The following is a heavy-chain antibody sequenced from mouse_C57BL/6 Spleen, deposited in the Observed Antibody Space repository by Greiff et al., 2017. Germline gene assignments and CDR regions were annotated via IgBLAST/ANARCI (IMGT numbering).Heavy chain of an antibody. CDR2: IDPEDGDT. Sequence: VQLKESGAEFVRPGASVKLSCAASGFNFKDYYMHWVKQRPEKGLEWIGRIDPEDGDTEYAPKLQGKATMTADTSSNTAYLQLSSLTSEATAVYYCTTTGNYLYWGQGTTLTVSS. CDR3: TTTGNYLY. D-gene: IGHD2-1*01. V-gene: IGHV14-1*01. CDR1: GFNFKDYY. J-gene: IGHJ2*01.